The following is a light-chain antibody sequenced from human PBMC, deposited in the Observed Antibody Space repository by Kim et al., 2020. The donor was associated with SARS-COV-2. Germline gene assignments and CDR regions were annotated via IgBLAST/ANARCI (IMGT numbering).Light chain of an antibody. V-gene: IGLV1-44*01. Sequence: QSVLTQEASVSGTVGQKVTLSPTGNNNNVGSYAVDWYQQISHGPPKSVMFGNSLPSGIPDRFSASKSGTTASLTISGLQPEDEADYYCSTWDLGVFGGGTQLTVL. CDR1: NNNVGSYA. CDR2: GNS. J-gene: IGLJ2*01. CDR3: STWDLGV.